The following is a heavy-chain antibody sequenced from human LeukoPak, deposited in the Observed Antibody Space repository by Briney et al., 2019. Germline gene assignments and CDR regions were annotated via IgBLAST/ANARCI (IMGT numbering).Heavy chain of an antibody. V-gene: IGHV1-3*01. CDR2: INAGNGNT. J-gene: IGHJ4*02. D-gene: IGHD1-26*01. CDR3: ARDLGGSYEDY. Sequence: VSVKVSCKASGYTFTSYAMHWVRQAPGQRREWMGWINAGNGNTKYSQKFQGRVTITRDTSASTAYMELSSLRSEDTAVYYCARDLGGSYEDYWGQGTLVTVSS. CDR1: GYTFTSYA.